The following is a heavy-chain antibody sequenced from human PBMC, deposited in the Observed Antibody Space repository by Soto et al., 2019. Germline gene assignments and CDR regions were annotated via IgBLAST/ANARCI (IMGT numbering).Heavy chain of an antibody. CDR1: GDSMATGGHY. V-gene: IGHV4-31*03. CDR3: SRDKDLQPTVWGF. Sequence: TLSLTCTVSGDSMATGGHYYNWIRQVPGKGLEWIGYVYYSGATHYTPSLRARATISRDTSKNQFSLRLISVTAADTALYYCSRDKDLQPTVWGFWCQGIQVTVSA. J-gene: IGHJ4*02. D-gene: IGHD3-16*01. CDR2: VYYSGAT.